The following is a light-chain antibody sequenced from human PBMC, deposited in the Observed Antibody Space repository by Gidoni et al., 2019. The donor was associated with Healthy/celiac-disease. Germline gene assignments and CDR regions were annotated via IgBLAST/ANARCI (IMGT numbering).Light chain of an antibody. CDR3: QQYLSFGT. CDR2: AAA. V-gene: IGKV3-20*01. CDR1: QSVSCY. Sequence: ELVLTQSPSTVSLSPGERATLSCMASQSVSCYLAWCQQQPGQAPRLLIYAAANRATGIPDRFSSSGSGTDFTLTVGRLENEEFAMYYCQQYLSFGTFGQGTKVEIK. J-gene: IGKJ1*01.